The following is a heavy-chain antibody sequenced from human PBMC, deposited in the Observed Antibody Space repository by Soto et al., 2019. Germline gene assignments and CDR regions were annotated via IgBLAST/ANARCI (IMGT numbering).Heavy chain of an antibody. J-gene: IGHJ6*03. V-gene: IGHV4-34*01. CDR2: INHSGST. Sequence: SETLSLTCAVYGGSFSGYYWSWIRQPPGKGLEWIGEINHSGSTNYNPSLKSRVTISVDTSKNQFSLKLSSVTAADTAVYYCARAGPSRIAAAGFPRGYMDVWGKGTTVTVSS. CDR1: GGSFSGYY. D-gene: IGHD6-13*01. CDR3: ARAGPSRIAAAGFPRGYMDV.